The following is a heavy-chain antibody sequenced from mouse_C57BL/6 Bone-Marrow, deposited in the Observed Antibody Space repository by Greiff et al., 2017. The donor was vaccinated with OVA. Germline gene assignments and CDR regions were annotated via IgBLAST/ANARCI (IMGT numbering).Heavy chain of an antibody. CDR3: TTWVYYDYDGRFAY. V-gene: IGHV14-1*01. CDR1: GFNIKDYY. Sequence: VQLQQSGAELVRPGASVKLSCTASGFNIKDYYMHWVKQRPEQGLEWIGRIDPEDGDTEYAPKFQGKATMTAETSSNTAYLQLSSLTSEDTAVYYCTTWVYYDYDGRFAYWGQGTLVTVSA. D-gene: IGHD2-4*01. CDR2: IDPEDGDT. J-gene: IGHJ3*01.